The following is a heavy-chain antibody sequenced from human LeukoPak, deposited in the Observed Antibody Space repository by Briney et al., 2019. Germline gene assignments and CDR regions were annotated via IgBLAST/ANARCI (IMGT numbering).Heavy chain of an antibody. D-gene: IGHD6-25*01. CDR2: ISTSSSTI. J-gene: IGHJ4*02. CDR3: ARDEKAALDY. CDR1: GFTFSSYS. Sequence: GRSLRLSCVASGFTFSSYSMNWVRQPPGKGMEWVSYISTSSSTIYYADSVNGRFTISRDNAKNSLYLQMNSLRDEDTAVYYCARDEKAALDYWGQGTLVTVSS. V-gene: IGHV3-48*02.